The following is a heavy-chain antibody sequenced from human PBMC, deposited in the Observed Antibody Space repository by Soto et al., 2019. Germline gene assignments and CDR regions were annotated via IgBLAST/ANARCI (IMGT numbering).Heavy chain of an antibody. CDR3: ARDGSQLVRDYYYYGMDV. J-gene: IGHJ6*02. CDR1: GFTFDDYT. Sequence: EVQLVESGGVVVQPGGSLRLSCAASGFTFDDYTMHWVRQAPGKGLEWVSLISWDGGSTYYADSVKGRFTISRDNSKNTLYLQMNSLRAEDTAVYYCARDGSQLVRDYYYYGMDVWGQGTTVTVSS. CDR2: ISWDGGST. D-gene: IGHD2-15*01. V-gene: IGHV3-43*01.